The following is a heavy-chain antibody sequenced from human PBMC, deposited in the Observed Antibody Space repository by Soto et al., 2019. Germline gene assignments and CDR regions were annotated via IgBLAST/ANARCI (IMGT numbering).Heavy chain of an antibody. CDR3: AKELRQDGRYDLDS. J-gene: IGHJ4*02. D-gene: IGHD1-26*01. CDR2: MIGDGTSW. Sequence: EVQLLESGGGLAQPGGSLRLSCAASGFSFRIYAMNWVRQAPGKGMAWVSVMIGDGTSWDYADSVRGRFTISRHNSKNTLYLQRNNLRTEDTAVYYCAKELRQDGRYDLDSWGQGTLVTVSS. V-gene: IGHV3-23*01. CDR1: GFSFRIYA.